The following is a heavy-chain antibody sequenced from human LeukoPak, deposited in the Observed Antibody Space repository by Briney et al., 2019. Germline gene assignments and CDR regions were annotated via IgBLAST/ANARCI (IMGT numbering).Heavy chain of an antibody. CDR1: GGPIRIFY. V-gene: IGHV4-4*07. CDR2: IYSCGCP. Sequence: PLEPLSLTCTVSGGPIRIFYWRWLRKPAGKAMERIGRIYSCGCPHYNPSLKCRVTMSVDTSKNQFSLKLSSVTAADTAVYYCARDPIVVVMADYYYYGMDVWGQGTTVTVSS. J-gene: IGHJ6*02. CDR3: ARDPIVVVMADYYYYGMDV. D-gene: IGHD3-22*01.